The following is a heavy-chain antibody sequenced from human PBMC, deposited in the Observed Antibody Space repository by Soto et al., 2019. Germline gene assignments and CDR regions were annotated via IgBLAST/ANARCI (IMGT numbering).Heavy chain of an antibody. CDR2: FDPEDGET. CDR3: ATGTRWLVGPGFDY. D-gene: IGHD6-19*01. V-gene: IGHV1-24*01. CDR1: GYTLTELS. Sequence: ASVKVSCKVSGYTLTELSMHWVRQAPGKGLEWMGGFDPEDGETIYAQKFQGRVTMTEDTSTDTAYMELSSLRSEDTAVYYCATGTRWLVGPGFDYWGQGTLVTVSS. J-gene: IGHJ4*02.